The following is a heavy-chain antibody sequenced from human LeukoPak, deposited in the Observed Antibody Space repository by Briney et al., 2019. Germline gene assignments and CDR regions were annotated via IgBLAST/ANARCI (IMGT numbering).Heavy chain of an antibody. D-gene: IGHD5-24*01. CDR2: IKQDGSVI. V-gene: IGHV3-7*01. CDR1: GFSFSTHW. Sequence: GGSLRLSYAASGFSFSTHWMSWFRQAPGKGLEWMALIKQDGSVIHYVDSVKGRFTISRDNAKNSLSLQMNSLRADDTAVYYCAGDEGWTFDIWGQGTKVTVSS. CDR3: AGDEGWTFDI. J-gene: IGHJ3*02.